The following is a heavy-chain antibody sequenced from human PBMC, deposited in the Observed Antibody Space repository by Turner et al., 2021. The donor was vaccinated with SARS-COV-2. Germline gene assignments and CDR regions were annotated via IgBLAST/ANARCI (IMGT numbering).Heavy chain of an antibody. CDR2: ISTIDSHI. J-gene: IGHJ4*02. V-gene: IGHV3-21*01. CDR1: GFTFSDYT. CDR3: ARASIRAVAGYYFDY. Sequence: EVDFVESGGGLVKPGGSLRLSCAASGFTFSDYTLTWVRQAPGKGLEWVSSISTIDSHIHYADSVKGRFTISRDDAKHSLYLQMNSLGAEDTAVYYCARASIRAVAGYYFDYWGLGTLVTVSS. D-gene: IGHD6-19*01.